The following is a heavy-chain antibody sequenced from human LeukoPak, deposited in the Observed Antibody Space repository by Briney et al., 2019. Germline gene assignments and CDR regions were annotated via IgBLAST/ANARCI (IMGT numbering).Heavy chain of an antibody. CDR2: INHSGST. CDR3: ARGSGGDGSGSL. V-gene: IGHV4-34*01. CDR1: GGSFSGYY. J-gene: IGHJ4*02. D-gene: IGHD3-10*01. Sequence: PSETLSLTCAVYGGSFSGYYWSWIRQPPGKGLEWIGEINHSGSTNYNPSLKSRVTISVDTSKNQFSLKLSSVTAADTAVYYCARGSGGDGSGSLWGQGTLVTVSS.